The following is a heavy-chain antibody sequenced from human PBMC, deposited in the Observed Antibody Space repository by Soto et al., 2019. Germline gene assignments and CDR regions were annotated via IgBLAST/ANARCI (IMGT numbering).Heavy chain of an antibody. J-gene: IGHJ5*02. CDR1: GFTVATTG. D-gene: IGHD6-19*01. CDR3: AKDWGSSGWFNGFNP. V-gene: IGHV3-30*18. CDR2: ISHSGTSK. Sequence: QVQLVDSGGGVVQPGESLQVACAASGFTVATTGMHWVRQAPGKGLEWVAMISHSGTSKVYIDSVQGRFTISRDNAKNNLYLQMSSLRPEDTAIYYCAKDWGSSGWFNGFNPWGQGVLVTVSS.